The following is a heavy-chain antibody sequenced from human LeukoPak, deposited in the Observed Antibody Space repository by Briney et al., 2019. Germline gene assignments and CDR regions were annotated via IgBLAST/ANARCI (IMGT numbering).Heavy chain of an antibody. V-gene: IGHV3-21*01. CDR2: ISSISIYI. J-gene: IGHJ4*02. CDR3: ARGSRGGSPAFDY. D-gene: IGHD3-16*01. CDR1: GVTFSSDS. Sequence: GGSLRLSCAPSGVTFSSDSMNWVREAPGEGLEWVSSISSISIYIYYADSVKGPFTISRDNAKNPMYLQMNRLRAQDTAVYYCARGSRGGSPAFDYRGRGSLVAVS.